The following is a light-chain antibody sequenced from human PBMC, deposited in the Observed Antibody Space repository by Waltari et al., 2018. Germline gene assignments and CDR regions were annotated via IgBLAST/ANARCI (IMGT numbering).Light chain of an antibody. CDR3: SSQTLDGVVL. CDR2: DVT. Sequence: QSALTQPASVSGSPGQSISISCSGTGSGLGASDYVLWYQLHPGKAPQVIIYDVTNRAAGVSHRFSASKSANTASLSISGLQPEDEADYYCSSQTLDGVVLFGGGTKLTVL. J-gene: IGLJ2*01. CDR1: GSGLGASDY. V-gene: IGLV2-14*03.